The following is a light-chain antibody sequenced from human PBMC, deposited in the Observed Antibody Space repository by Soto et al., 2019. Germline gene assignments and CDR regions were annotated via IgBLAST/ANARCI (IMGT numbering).Light chain of an antibody. Sequence: EIVLTQCPGTLSLSPGERATLSCRASQRVSSGYLAWYQQKPGQAPRLLIYGASGRATGIPDRFSGSGSGTDFTLTISRLEPEDFAVYYCQQYGSSPLTFGGRTKVDIK. J-gene: IGKJ4*01. CDR1: QRVSSGY. CDR3: QQYGSSPLT. CDR2: GAS. V-gene: IGKV3-20*01.